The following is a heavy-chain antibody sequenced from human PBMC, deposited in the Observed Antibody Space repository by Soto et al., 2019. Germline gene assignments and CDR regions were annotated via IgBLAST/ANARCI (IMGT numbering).Heavy chain of an antibody. V-gene: IGHV1-18*01. D-gene: IGHD3-22*01. Sequence: QVHLEQSGPEVKKPGASVKVSCKASGYTFTSYGIIWVRLAPGQGLEWMGWINIYGGGTNYAQKYQDRVTMIRDTYTTTVYLEMRSLTSDDTAIYYCARALYYYDNSGLAFWGQGTLVTVSS. CDR1: GYTFTSYG. CDR2: INIYGGGT. J-gene: IGHJ4*02. CDR3: ARALYYYDNSGLAF.